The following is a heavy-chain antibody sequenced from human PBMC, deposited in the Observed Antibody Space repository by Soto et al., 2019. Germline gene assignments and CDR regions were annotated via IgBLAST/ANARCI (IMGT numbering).Heavy chain of an antibody. CDR2: ISAHNGNT. CDR3: ARGGYGDY. J-gene: IGHJ4*02. CDR1: GYGFTTYG. D-gene: IGHD1-1*01. V-gene: IGHV1-18*01. Sequence: QVHLVQSGAEVKKPGASVKVSCKGSGYGFTTYGITWVRQAPGQGLEGMAWISAHNGNTNYAQKPQGRVTVTRDTTTSTADMAVRSLRADDTAVDYCARGGYGDYLGQGALVTVSS.